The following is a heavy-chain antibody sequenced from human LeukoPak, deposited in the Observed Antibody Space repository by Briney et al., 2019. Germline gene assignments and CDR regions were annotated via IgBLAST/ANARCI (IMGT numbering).Heavy chain of an antibody. Sequence: SETLSLTCTPSGGSINRYYSNWVRQPPRKGLEWVGCIYDSGSTKYNPSLKSRVTISVDTSKNQLSLKMSSVTAADTAVYYCARDAVATGIGAFDIWGQGTMVTVSS. CDR2: IYDSGST. CDR3: ARDAVATGIGAFDI. CDR1: GGSINRYY. J-gene: IGHJ3*02. D-gene: IGHD5-12*01. V-gene: IGHV4-59*01.